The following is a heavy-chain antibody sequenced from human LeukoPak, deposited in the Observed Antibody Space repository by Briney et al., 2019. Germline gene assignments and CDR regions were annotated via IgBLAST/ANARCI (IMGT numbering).Heavy chain of an antibody. V-gene: IGHV1-18*01. CDR1: GYTFTSYG. CDR3: ARMGYSSGWYPLGY. J-gene: IGHJ4*02. CDR2: ISAYNGNT. Sequence: GASVKVSCKASGYTFTSYGISWVRQAPGQGLEWMGWISAYNGNTNYAQKLQGRVTMTTDTSTSTAYMELRSLRSDDTAVYHCARMGYSSGWYPLGYWGQGTLVTVSS. D-gene: IGHD6-19*01.